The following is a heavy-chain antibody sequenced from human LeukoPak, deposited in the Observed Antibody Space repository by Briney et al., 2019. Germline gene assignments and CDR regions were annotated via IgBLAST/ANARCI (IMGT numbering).Heavy chain of an antibody. CDR2: IYTSGST. D-gene: IGHD2-2*01. V-gene: IGHV4-61*08. CDR3: AREASDIVVVPAAQVYYYYYYMDV. CDR1: GASVSSGGYS. Sequence: SETLSLTCAVSGASVSSGGYSWAWIRQPPGKGLEWIGLIYTSGSTNYNPSLKSRVTISVDTSKNQFSLKLSSVTAADTAVYYCAREASDIVVVPAAQVYYYYYYMDVWGKGTTVTVSS. J-gene: IGHJ6*03.